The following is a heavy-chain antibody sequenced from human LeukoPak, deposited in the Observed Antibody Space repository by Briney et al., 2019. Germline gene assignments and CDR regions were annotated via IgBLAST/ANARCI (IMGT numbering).Heavy chain of an antibody. V-gene: IGHV4-39*01. CDR1: GGSISSSSYY. J-gene: IGHJ4*02. D-gene: IGHD4-17*01. CDR2: IYYSGST. CDR3: ARHDYGDDVAYFDY. Sequence: ETLSLTCTVSGGSISSSSYYWGWIRQPPGKGLEWIGSIYYSGSTYYNPFLKSRVTISVDTSKNQFSLKLSSVTAADTAVYYCARHDYGDDVAYFDYWGQGTLVTVSS.